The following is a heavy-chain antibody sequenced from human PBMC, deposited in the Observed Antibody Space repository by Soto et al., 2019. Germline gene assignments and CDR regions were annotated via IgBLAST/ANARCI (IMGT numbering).Heavy chain of an antibody. Sequence: GSLRLSCAASGFTFSSYSMNWVRQAPGKGLEWVSSISSSSSYIYYADSVKGRFTISRDNSKNTLYLQMNSLRAEDTAVYYCAKVPWEIVLMVYEHWGQGTLVTVSS. CDR3: AKVPWEIVLMVYEH. J-gene: IGHJ4*02. V-gene: IGHV3-21*04. CDR2: ISSSSSYI. CDR1: GFTFSSYS. D-gene: IGHD2-8*01.